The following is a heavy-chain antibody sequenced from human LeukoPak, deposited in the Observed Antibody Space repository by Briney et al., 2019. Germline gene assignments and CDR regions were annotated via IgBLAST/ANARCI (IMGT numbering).Heavy chain of an antibody. Sequence: SGGSLRLSCAASGFTFSSYAMSWVRQAPGKGLEWVSAISGSGGSTYYADSVKGPFTISRDNSKNTLYLQMNSLRAEDTAVYYCAKGVGIAAAGDYFDYWGQGTLVTVSS. J-gene: IGHJ4*02. CDR2: ISGSGGST. V-gene: IGHV3-23*01. CDR1: GFTFSSYA. CDR3: AKGVGIAAAGDYFDY. D-gene: IGHD6-13*01.